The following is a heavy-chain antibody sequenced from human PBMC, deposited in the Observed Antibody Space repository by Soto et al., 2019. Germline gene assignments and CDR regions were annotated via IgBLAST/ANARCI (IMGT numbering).Heavy chain of an antibody. CDR1: ACSITCDSYY. Sequence: WETLSLTCNVSACSITCDSYYWTWIRQAPGKGLEWLGYISYNGRTNYNPSPKSRVTISVDTSRKQFFLRLTSVTAAETAIYYCARDPCGSDCYSGLDSWGQGSLVPVSS. J-gene: IGHJ4*02. D-gene: IGHD2-21*02. CDR2: ISYNGRT. V-gene: IGHV4-61*01. CDR3: ARDPCGSDCYSGLDS.